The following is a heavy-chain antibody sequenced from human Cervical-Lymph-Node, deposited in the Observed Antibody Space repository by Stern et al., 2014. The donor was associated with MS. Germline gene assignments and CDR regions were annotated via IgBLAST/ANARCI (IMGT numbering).Heavy chain of an antibody. CDR2: IIPIFGTA. J-gene: IGHJ6*02. CDR1: GGTFSSYA. CDR3: ARDLGDTASYYYGMDV. Sequence: VQLVESGAEVKKPGSSVKVSCKASGGTFSSYAISWVRQAPGQGLEWMGGIIPIFGTANSAQKFQGRVTITADESTSTAYMELSSLRSEDTAVYYCARDLGDTASYYYGMDVWGQGTTVTVSS. V-gene: IGHV1-69*01. D-gene: IGHD5-18*01.